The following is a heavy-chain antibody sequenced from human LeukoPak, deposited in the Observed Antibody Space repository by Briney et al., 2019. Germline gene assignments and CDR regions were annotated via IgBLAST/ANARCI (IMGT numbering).Heavy chain of an antibody. V-gene: IGHV3-13*04. Sequence: GGSLRLSCAASGFTFSRHDMHWVRQAPGQGLEWVSAIGTDGRTYYPGSVKGRFAISREDAKSSLFLRMNSLRAGDTAVYYCARVTVRNAFDLWGQGTMVTVSS. CDR2: IGTDGRT. D-gene: IGHD4-17*01. CDR1: GFTFSRHD. CDR3: ARVTVRNAFDL. J-gene: IGHJ3*01.